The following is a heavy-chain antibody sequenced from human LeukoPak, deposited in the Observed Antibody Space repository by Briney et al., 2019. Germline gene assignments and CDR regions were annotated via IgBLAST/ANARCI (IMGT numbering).Heavy chain of an antibody. CDR2: ISSSSSTI. CDR3: AGILGSSSWLYYYSGMDV. J-gene: IGHJ6*02. D-gene: IGHD6-13*01. CDR1: GFTFSSYS. Sequence: GGSLRLSCAASGFTFSSYSMNWVRQAPGKGLEWVSYISSSSSTIYYADSVKGRFTISRDNAKNSLYLQMNSLRAEDTAVYSCAGILGSSSWLYYYSGMDVWGQGTTVTVSS. V-gene: IGHV3-48*04.